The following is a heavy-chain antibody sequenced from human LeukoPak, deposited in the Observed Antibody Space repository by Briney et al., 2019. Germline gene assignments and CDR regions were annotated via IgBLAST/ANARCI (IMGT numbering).Heavy chain of an antibody. CDR2: FDPEDGET. J-gene: IGHJ4*02. CDR1: GYTLTELS. D-gene: IGHD3-22*01. CDR3: AREGYYYDSSGIDY. V-gene: IGHV1-24*01. Sequence: ASVKVSCKVSGYTLTELSMHWVRQAPGKGLEWMGGFDPEDGETIYAQKFQGRVTMTEDTSTDTAYMELRSLRSDDTAVYYCAREGYYYDSSGIDYWGQGTLVTVSS.